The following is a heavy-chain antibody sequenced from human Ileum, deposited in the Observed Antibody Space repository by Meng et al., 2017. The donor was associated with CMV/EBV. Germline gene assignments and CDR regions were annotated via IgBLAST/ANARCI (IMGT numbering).Heavy chain of an antibody. CDR2: IYPADSDT. J-gene: IGHJ4*02. Sequence: VSASPIPTSWVGWVRPLPGRGLEWMGVIYPADSDTRYSPSFHGQVTFSADKSISTVYMQWSGLKASDTAMYYCARHGGPGSYYRIEYWGQGTLVTVSS. V-gene: IGHV5-51*01. D-gene: IGHD3-10*01. CDR1: ASPIPTSW. CDR3: ARHGGPGSYYRIEY.